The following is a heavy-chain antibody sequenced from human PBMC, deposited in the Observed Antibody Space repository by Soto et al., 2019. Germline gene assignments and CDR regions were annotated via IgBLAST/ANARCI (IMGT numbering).Heavy chain of an antibody. CDR1: GFTFSSYG. Sequence: EGSLRLSCAASGFTFSSYGMHWVRQAPGKGLEWGAVLWYDGSNKYYADSMKGRFTISRDNSKNTLYLQMNSLRAEDTAVYYCARDSTDDYYYYGMDVWGQGTTVTVSS. D-gene: IGHD2-2*01. V-gene: IGHV3-33*01. CDR2: LWYDGSNK. J-gene: IGHJ6*02. CDR3: ARDSTDDYYYYGMDV.